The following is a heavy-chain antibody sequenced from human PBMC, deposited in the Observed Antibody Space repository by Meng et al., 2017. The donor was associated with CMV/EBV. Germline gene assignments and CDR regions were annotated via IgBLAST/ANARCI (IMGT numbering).Heavy chain of an antibody. D-gene: IGHD3-3*01. CDR1: GYTFTSYA. V-gene: IGHV7-4-1*01. CDR2: INTNTGNP. CDR3: ARDTAVLRFLEWLFGDGMDV. Sequence: ASVKVSCKASGYTFTSYAMNWVRQAPGQGLEWMGWINTNTGNPTYAQGFTGRFVFSLDTSVSTAYLQICSLKAEDTAVYYCARDTAVLRFLEWLFGDGMDVWGQGTTVTVSS. J-gene: IGHJ6*02.